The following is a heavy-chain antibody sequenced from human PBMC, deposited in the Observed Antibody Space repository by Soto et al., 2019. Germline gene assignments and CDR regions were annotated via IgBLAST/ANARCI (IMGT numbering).Heavy chain of an antibody. Sequence: GESLKISCKGSGYSFTSYWVGWVRQMPGKGLEWMGIIYPGDSDTRYSXSFQGQVTISADKSISTAYLQWSSLKASDTAXYYCASSLRDXXXXPGSFDYXXXGTLV. CDR2: IYPGDSDT. J-gene: IGHJ4*01. CDR3: ASSLRDXXXXPGSFDY. V-gene: IGHV5-51*01. D-gene: IGHD1-26*01. CDR1: GYSFTSYW.